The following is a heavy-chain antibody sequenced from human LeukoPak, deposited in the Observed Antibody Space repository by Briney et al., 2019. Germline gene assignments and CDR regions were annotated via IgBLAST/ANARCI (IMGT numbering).Heavy chain of an antibody. Sequence: GESLKISCKGSGYSFINYWIGWVRQMPGKGLEWMAIIYPGDSDTRYSPSFQGQVTISADKSISTAYLQWSSLKASDTAMYYCARLNDYYDSSGYSLFDYWGQGTLVTVSS. D-gene: IGHD3-22*01. J-gene: IGHJ4*02. CDR1: GYSFINYW. CDR3: ARLNDYYDSSGYSLFDY. CDR2: IYPGDSDT. V-gene: IGHV5-51*01.